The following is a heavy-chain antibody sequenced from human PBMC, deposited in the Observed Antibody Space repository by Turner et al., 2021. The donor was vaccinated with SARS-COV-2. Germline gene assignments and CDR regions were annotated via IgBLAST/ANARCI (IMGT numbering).Heavy chain of an antibody. CDR1: GFTFSRYW. CDR2: IKQDGSGK. Sequence: EVQLVESGGGLVQRGGSLRLSFAASGFTFSRYWMSWVRQAPGKGLEWVANIKQDGSGKYYVDSVKGRFTISRDNAKNSLYLQMNSLRAEDTAVYYCARVPSSSWYFDYWGQGTLVTVSS. V-gene: IGHV3-7*01. D-gene: IGHD6-13*01. J-gene: IGHJ4*02. CDR3: ARVPSSSWYFDY.